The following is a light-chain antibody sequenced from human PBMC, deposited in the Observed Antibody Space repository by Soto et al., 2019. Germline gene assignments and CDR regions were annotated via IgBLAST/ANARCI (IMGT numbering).Light chain of an antibody. CDR3: NSLTSSGPAYV. CDR2: DVS. Sequence: QSALTQPASVSGSPGQSVTISCTGTSSDVGGYNYVSWYQQHPGKAPKLMIYDVSNRPSGVSNRFSGSKSGNTASLTISGLQAEDEADYYCNSLTSSGPAYVFGTGTKLTV. V-gene: IGLV2-14*01. J-gene: IGLJ1*01. CDR1: SSDVGGYNY.